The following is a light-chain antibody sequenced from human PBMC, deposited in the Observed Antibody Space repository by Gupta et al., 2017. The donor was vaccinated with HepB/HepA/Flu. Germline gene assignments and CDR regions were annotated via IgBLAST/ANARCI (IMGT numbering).Light chain of an antibody. CDR2: DAS. Sequence: SSVPPQPPSVSGAPRKTSRIPSGGNNIGSKSVHWYQQTPGQAPGLVVYDASDRPSEIPERFSGYNSGNTATLTSSRVEAGDEADYYCQVWDSSSDHPVFGGGTKLTVL. V-gene: IGLV3-21*03. J-gene: IGLJ3*02. CDR1: NIGSKS. CDR3: QVWDSSSDHPV.